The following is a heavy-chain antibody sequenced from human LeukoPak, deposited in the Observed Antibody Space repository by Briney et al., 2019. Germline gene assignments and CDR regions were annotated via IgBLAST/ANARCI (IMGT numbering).Heavy chain of an antibody. V-gene: IGHV3-23*01. Sequence: GGSLRLSCAASGFTFSSYAMSWVRQAPGKGLEWVSAISGSGGSTYCADSVKGRFTISRDNSRDTLYLQMNSLRAEDTAVYYCAKGYYDYVWGSYYFDYWGQGTRVTVSS. J-gene: IGHJ4*02. CDR3: AKGYYDYVWGSYYFDY. D-gene: IGHD3-16*01. CDR1: GFTFSSYA. CDR2: ISGSGGST.